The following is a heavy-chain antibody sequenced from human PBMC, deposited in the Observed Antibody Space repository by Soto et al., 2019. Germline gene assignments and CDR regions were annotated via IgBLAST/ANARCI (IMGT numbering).Heavy chain of an antibody. CDR1: GFTFSNYA. D-gene: IGHD2-15*01. J-gene: IGHJ4*02. V-gene: IGHV3-23*01. CDR2: ISGRGGNT. CDR3: AKAGCSGGTCYLYYFDY. Sequence: VSLRLSCAASGFTFSNYAMSWVRQAPGKGLEWVSTISGRGGNTFYADSVKGRFTISRDNSRNTLYLHMDSLRVEDSAVYSCAKAGCSGGTCYLYYFDYWGQGALVTVSS.